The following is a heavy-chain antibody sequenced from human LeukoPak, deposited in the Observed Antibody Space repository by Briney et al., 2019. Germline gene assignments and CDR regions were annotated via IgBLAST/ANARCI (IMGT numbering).Heavy chain of an antibody. CDR3: ARESYYYDSSAVDY. V-gene: IGHV3-66*01. D-gene: IGHD3-22*01. Sequence: GGSLRLSCVASGLSVRGSYMSWVRQAPGKGLEWVSVIYSGDRTYYADSVKGRFTISRDNSKNTLYLQMNSLRAEDTAVYYCARESYYYDSSAVDYWGQGTLVTVSS. CDR2: IYSGDRT. J-gene: IGHJ4*02. CDR1: GLSVRGSY.